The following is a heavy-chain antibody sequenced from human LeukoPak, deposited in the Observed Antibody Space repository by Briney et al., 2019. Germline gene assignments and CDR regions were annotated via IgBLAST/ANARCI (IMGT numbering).Heavy chain of an antibody. D-gene: IGHD6-19*01. CDR2: VYTSGST. CDR1: SGSIGSHY. CDR3: ARYSSSPLYYFDY. Sequence: SDTLSLTCTVSSGSIGSHYWSWIRQPAGKGLECIGRVYTSGSTKYNPSLKSRVTISIDTSKNQFSLKLSSVTAADPAVYYCARYSSSPLYYFDYWGQGTLVTVSS. V-gene: IGHV4-4*07. J-gene: IGHJ4*02.